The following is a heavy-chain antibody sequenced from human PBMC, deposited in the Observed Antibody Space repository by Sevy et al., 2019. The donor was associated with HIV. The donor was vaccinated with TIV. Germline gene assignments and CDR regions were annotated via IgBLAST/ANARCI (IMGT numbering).Heavy chain of an antibody. J-gene: IGHJ6*02. Sequence: GGSLRLSCAASGFTFSSYDMHWVRQATGKGLEWVSAIGTAGDTYYPGSVKGRFTISRENAKNSLYLQMNSLRAGDMAVYYCARERAVAGTFSYYYYGMDVWGQGTTVTVSS. CDR3: ARERAVAGTFSYYYYGMDV. V-gene: IGHV3-13*01. CDR2: IGTAGDT. D-gene: IGHD6-19*01. CDR1: GFTFSSYD.